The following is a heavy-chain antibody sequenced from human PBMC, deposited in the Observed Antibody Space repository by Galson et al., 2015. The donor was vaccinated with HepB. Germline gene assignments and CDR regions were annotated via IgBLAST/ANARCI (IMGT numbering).Heavy chain of an antibody. D-gene: IGHD3-16*01. CDR1: GFTFTSFN. V-gene: IGHV3-33*01. CDR3: ARLSLGGGFDY. J-gene: IGHJ4*02. CDR2: IWYDGTYK. Sequence: SLRLSCAASGFTFTSFNMHWVRQAPGKGLEWVAIIWYDGTYKYYADSVKGRFTISGEDSKNTLYLQMNRLRAEDTAVYYCARLSLGGGFDYWGQGTLVTVSS.